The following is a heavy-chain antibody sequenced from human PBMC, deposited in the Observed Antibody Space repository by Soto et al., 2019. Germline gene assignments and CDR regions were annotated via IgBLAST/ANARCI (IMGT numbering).Heavy chain of an antibody. CDR3: ARTDSRGSWAAWF. CDR1: GDSVSSGNYY. J-gene: IGHJ4*02. Sequence: QVQLQESGPGLVKPSETLSLICSVSGDSVSSGNYYWSWMRQPPGKGLEWIGYVSNSGNTNYNPSLKSRVTISVDTSKNQFSLKVSSVTAADTAVYHCARTDSRGSWAAWFWGQGILVTVSS. CDR2: VSNSGNT. V-gene: IGHV4-61*01. D-gene: IGHD3-22*01.